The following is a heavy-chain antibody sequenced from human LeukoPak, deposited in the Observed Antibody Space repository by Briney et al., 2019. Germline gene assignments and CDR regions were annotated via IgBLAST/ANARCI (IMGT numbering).Heavy chain of an antibody. CDR1: GFTFNNYW. Sequence: GALRLSCAASGFTFNNYWMHWVRQAPGMGLVWVSSIRFDGGDTAYADSAKGRFTISRDNAKNTMFLQMNNLRAEDTAVCYCAKEIDGFDVWGQGTLVTVSS. CDR2: IRFDGGDT. J-gene: IGHJ3*01. V-gene: IGHV3-74*01. CDR3: AKEIDGFDV.